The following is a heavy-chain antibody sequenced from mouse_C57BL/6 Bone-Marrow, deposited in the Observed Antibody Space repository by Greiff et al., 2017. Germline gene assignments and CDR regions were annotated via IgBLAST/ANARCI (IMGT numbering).Heavy chain of an antibody. D-gene: IGHD1-1*01. V-gene: IGHV1-85*01. CDR2: IYPRDGST. Sequence: QVQLQQSGPELVKPGASVKLSCKASGYNFTSYDINWVKQRPGQGLEWIGWIYPRDGSTKYNEKFKGKATLTVDTSSSTAYMELHSLTSEDSAVYFCARDYGSSYWYFDVWGTGTTVTVSS. CDR1: GYNFTSYD. J-gene: IGHJ1*03. CDR3: ARDYGSSYWYFDV.